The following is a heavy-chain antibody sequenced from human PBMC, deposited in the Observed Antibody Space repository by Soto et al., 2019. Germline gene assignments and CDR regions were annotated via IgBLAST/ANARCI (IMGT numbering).Heavy chain of an antibody. J-gene: IGHJ4*02. Sequence: ASVKVSCKASGYTFTSYDIYWVRQATGQVLEWMGWMNPNTGNSAYAQKFQGRVTVTSDTSINTVHMELNSLRSEDTAVYYCARRAETNGWNGFGADKYYFDFWGQGTLVTVSS. V-gene: IGHV1-8*01. CDR1: GYTFTSYD. CDR3: ARRAETNGWNGFGADKYYFDF. CDR2: MNPNTGNS. D-gene: IGHD1-1*01.